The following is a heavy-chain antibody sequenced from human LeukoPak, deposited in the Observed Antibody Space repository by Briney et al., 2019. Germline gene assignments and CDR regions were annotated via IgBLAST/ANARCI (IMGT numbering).Heavy chain of an antibody. V-gene: IGHV3-23*01. CDR1: GFTFSSYA. Sequence: PGGSLRLSCAASGFTFSSYAMSWVRQAPGKGLEWVSAISGSGGSTYYADSVKGRFTISRDNSKNTLYLQMYSLRAEDTAVYYCAKFSPGYSGYDSEFDYWGQGTLVTVSS. J-gene: IGHJ4*02. CDR3: AKFSPGYSGYDSEFDY. CDR2: ISGSGGST. D-gene: IGHD5-12*01.